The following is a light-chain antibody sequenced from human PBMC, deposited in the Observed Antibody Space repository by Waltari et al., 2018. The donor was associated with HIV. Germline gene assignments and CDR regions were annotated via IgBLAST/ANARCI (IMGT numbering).Light chain of an antibody. J-gene: IGKJ5*01. CDR3: QHYGSSPPPT. CDR2: GAS. CDR1: QSVASNY. Sequence: EIVLTQSPGTLSLSPGERATLSCRASQSVASNYIAWYQHRPGQAPRFLLYGASSRATGIPDRFTGSASGADFTLTISRLEPEDFGMYYCQHYGSSPPPTFGQGTRLEIK. V-gene: IGKV3-20*01.